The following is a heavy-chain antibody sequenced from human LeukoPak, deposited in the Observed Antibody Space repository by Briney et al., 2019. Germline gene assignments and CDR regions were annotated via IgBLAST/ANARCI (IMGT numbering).Heavy chain of an antibody. CDR1: GYTFTSYD. J-gene: IGHJ4*02. CDR3: ARGKVLWFGELLSVFDY. Sequence: GASVKVSCKASGYTFTSYDINWVRQATGQGLEWMGWMNPNSGNTGYAQKFQGRVTMTRDTSTSTVYMELSSLRSEDTAVYYCARGKVLWFGELLSVFDYWGQGTLVTVSS. D-gene: IGHD3-10*01. CDR2: MNPNSGNT. V-gene: IGHV1-8*02.